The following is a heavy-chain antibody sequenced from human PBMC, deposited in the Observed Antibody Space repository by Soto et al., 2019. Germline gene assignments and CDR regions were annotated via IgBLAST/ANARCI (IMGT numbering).Heavy chain of an antibody. Sequence: QVQLVQSGAEVKKPGASVKVSCKASGYTFISYGINWVRQAPGQGLEWMGWISAYNGNTNYAQKLQGRVTLTTDTSTSTADMELGSLRSDDTAVYYCARDMRTVWSTGYYYGMDVWGQGTTVTVSS. D-gene: IGHD3-10*01. V-gene: IGHV1-18*01. CDR1: GYTFISYG. CDR2: ISAYNGNT. CDR3: ARDMRTVWSTGYYYGMDV. J-gene: IGHJ6*02.